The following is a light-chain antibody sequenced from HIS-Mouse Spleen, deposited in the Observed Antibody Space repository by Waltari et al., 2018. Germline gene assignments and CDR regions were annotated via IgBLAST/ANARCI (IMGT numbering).Light chain of an antibody. CDR1: SSDVGSYNL. CDR3: CSYAGSSTYVV. V-gene: IGLV2-23*01. CDR2: EGS. Sequence: QSALTQPASVSGSPGQSITISCTGTSSDVGSYNLVSWYQQHPGKAPKLMIDEGSKRPSGVSNGFSGSKSGNTASLTIAGLQAEDEADYYCCSYAGSSTYVVFGGGTKLTVL. J-gene: IGLJ2*01.